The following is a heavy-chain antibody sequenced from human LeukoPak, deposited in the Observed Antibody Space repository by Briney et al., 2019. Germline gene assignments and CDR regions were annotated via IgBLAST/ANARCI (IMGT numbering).Heavy chain of an antibody. CDR1: GYSLSSAYY. J-gene: IGHJ4*02. D-gene: IGHD2-8*01. CDR3: ARMLHPGFDY. CDR2: MYHSGST. Sequence: SETLSLICSVSGYSLSSAYYWGWIRQPPGKGLEWIGTMYHSGSTNYNPSLKSRVTISVDTSKNQFSLKLSSVTAADTAVYYCARMLHPGFDYWGQGTLVTVSS. V-gene: IGHV4-38-2*02.